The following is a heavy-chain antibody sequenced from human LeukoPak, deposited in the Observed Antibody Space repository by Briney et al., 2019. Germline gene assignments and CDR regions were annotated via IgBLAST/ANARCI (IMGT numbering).Heavy chain of an antibody. CDR1: GFTFSSYA. V-gene: IGHV3-48*01. J-gene: IGHJ4*02. Sequence: PGRSMRLSCAASGFTFSSYAMHWVRQAPGKGLEWLSHISSSGSTIYYADSVKGRFTISRDNAKNSVFLQMNSLRAEDTAVYYCARKVEGYYSFDYWGQGTLVTVSS. CDR2: ISSSGSTI. CDR3: ARKVEGYYSFDY. D-gene: IGHD3-22*01.